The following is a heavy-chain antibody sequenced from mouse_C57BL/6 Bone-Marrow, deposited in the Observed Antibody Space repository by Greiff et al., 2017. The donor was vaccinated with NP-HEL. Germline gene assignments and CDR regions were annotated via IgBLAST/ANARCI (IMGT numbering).Heavy chain of an antibody. CDR3: VVDYYYAMDY. CDR2: IRSKSNNYAT. J-gene: IGHJ4*01. V-gene: IGHV10-1*01. Sequence: EVHLVESGGGLVQPKGSLKLSCAASGFSFNTYAMNWVRQAPGKGLEWVARIRSKSNNYATYYADSVKDRFTISRDDSESMLYLQMNNLKTEDTAMYYCVVDYYYAMDYWGQGTSVTVSS. CDR1: GFSFNTYA.